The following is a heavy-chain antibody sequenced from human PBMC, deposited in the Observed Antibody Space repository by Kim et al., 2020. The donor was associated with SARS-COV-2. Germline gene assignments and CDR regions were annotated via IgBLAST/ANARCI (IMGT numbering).Heavy chain of an antibody. CDR3: ARMAGHTFDS. J-gene: IGHJ4*02. CDR1: GFTFSKYW. Sequence: GGSLRLSCAASGFTFSKYWMSWVRQAPGKGLECVANIKQDGSEKDYVDSVKGRFTISRDNAKNSLYLQMNSLRAEDTAVYYCARMAGHTFDSWGQGTLVTVSS. CDR2: IKQDGSEK. V-gene: IGHV3-7*05.